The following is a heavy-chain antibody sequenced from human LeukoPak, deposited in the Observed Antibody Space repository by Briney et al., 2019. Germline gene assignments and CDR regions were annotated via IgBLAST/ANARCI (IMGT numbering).Heavy chain of an antibody. CDR1: GFTVSSNY. J-gene: IGHJ5*02. Sequence: GGSLRLSCAASGFTVSSNYISWVRQAPGRGLEWVSAISASGDRTHYADSVKGRFTISRDNSKNTLYLQMNSLRAEDTAVYSCAKNGEVLSWFDPWGQGTLVTVSS. D-gene: IGHD3-10*01. CDR3: AKNGEVLSWFDP. CDR2: ISASGDRT. V-gene: IGHV3-23*01.